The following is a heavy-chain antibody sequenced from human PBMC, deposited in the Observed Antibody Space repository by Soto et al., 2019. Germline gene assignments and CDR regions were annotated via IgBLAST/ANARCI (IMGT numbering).Heavy chain of an antibody. J-gene: IGHJ5*02. CDR2: IYYSGST. D-gene: IGHD2-15*01. Sequence: SETLSLTCTVSGGFISRSSYYWGWIRQPPGKGLEWIGSIYYSGSTYYNPSLKSRVTISIDTSKNHFSLELRSVTAADTAVYYGGRLLGCCGGGNGQTRGWLDPGGRGPW. CDR1: GGFISRSSYY. CDR3: GRLLGCCGGGNGQTRGWLDP. V-gene: IGHV4-39*02.